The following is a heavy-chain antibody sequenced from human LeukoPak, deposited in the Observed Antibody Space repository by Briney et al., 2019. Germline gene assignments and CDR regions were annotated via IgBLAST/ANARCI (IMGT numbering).Heavy chain of an antibody. CDR1: GYTFTDYY. Sequence: ASLKVSCKASGYTFTDYYIHWVRQAPGQGLEWIGWINTNSGDTNYAQRFQGKITMTRDTSTTTTYMELSSLTSDDTALYYCSRLAGCGGGCYSEGDYWGQGTLVIVSS. J-gene: IGHJ4*02. V-gene: IGHV1-2*02. CDR2: INTNSGDT. CDR3: SRLAGCGGGCYSEGDY. D-gene: IGHD2-21*02.